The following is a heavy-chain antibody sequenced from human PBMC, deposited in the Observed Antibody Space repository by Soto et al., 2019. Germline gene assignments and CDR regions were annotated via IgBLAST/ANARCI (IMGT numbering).Heavy chain of an antibody. D-gene: IGHD2-15*01. CDR3: VRGGIAGHWFDP. Sequence: QVQLQESGPGLVQPSETLSLTCSVSRAFINSGGFYYSCIRQPPGKGLEWLGYIFHSGSTLYTPSLRGRLTLSADTSRNQLSLHLTSVTAADTAVYYCVRGGIAGHWFDPWGQGILVTVSS. CDR1: RAFINSGGFY. V-gene: IGHV4-31*03. J-gene: IGHJ5*02. CDR2: IFHSGST.